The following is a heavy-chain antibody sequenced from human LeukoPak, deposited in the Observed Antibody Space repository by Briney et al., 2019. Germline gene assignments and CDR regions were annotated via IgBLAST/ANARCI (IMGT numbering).Heavy chain of an antibody. J-gene: IGHJ3*02. CDR3: DRSKRWSSTDAFDI. Sequence: PGGSLRLSCAASGFTFSSHWMHWVRQAPGKGLVWVSRINGDGSNTTYADSVKGRFTISRDNAKNTLYLQMNSLRAEDTAVYHCDRSKRWSSTDAFDIWGQGTMVTVSS. V-gene: IGHV3-74*03. CDR1: GFTFSSHW. CDR2: INGDGSNT. D-gene: IGHD6-13*01.